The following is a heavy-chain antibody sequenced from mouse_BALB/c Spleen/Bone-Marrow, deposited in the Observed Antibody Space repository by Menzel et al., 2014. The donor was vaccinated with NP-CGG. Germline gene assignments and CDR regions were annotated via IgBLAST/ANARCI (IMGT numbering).Heavy chain of an antibody. CDR1: GFNIKDTY. CDR2: IDPASGYT. CDR3: AILTGTWDF. V-gene: IGHV14-3*02. D-gene: IGHD4-1*01. Sequence: EVQLVESGAVLVKPGASVKLSCTASGFNIKDTYMHWVRQRPEQGLEWIGRIDPASGYTTYDPKLQGKASIAADTSSNTAYLQLSSLTSEDTAVYYCAILTGTWDFWGQGTPLTVSS. J-gene: IGHJ2*01.